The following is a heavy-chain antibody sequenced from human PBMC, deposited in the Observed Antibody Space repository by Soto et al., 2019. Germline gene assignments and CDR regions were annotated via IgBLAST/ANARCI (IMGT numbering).Heavy chain of an antibody. Sequence: QVQLQESGPGLVKPSQTLSLTCTVSGGSISSGGYYWSWIRQHPGKGLEWIGYIYYSGSTYYNTSRKSRVTISVETSTNQFSLKLSSVTAADTAVYFCARSTQSSVTTVDFWGQGTLVTVSS. D-gene: IGHD4-17*01. J-gene: IGHJ4*02. CDR1: GGSISSGGYY. CDR3: ARSTQSSVTTVDF. V-gene: IGHV4-31*03. CDR2: IYYSGST.